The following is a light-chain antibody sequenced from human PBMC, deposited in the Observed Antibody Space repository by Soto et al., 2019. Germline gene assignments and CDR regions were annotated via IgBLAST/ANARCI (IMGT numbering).Light chain of an antibody. CDR3: QQYDSSPSYT. V-gene: IGKV3-20*01. CDR2: GAS. Sequence: EIVLTQSPGTLSLSPGERATLSCRASQRVSSNYLAWYQQKPGQAPRLLIYGASSRATGIPDKFSGSGSGTDFTLNISRLEPEDVAVYYCQQYDSSPSYTFGQGTKLEIK. CDR1: QRVSSNY. J-gene: IGKJ2*01.